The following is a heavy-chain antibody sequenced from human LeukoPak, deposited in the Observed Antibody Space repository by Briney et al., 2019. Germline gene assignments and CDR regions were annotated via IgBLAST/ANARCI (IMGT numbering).Heavy chain of an antibody. Sequence: SETLSLTCSVSGGSVSNYYWSWIRQPPGKGLEWIGYVYYTGSTNYNPSLKSRVTMFEDKSKNQFSLRLYSVAVADTAVYYCARHFAYSSSSYFDYWGQGSLVTVSS. CDR2: VYYTGST. V-gene: IGHV4-59*08. CDR1: GGSVSNYY. CDR3: ARHFAYSSSSYFDY. D-gene: IGHD6-6*01. J-gene: IGHJ4*02.